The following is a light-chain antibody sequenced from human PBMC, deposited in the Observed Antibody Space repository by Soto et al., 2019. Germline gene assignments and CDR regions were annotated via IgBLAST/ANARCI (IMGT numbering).Light chain of an antibody. CDR3: QQSFSPLWT. J-gene: IGKJ1*01. CDR1: QSISNY. V-gene: IGKV1-39*01. CDR2: AAS. Sequence: DIRMTQSPSSLYASVGDRVTMTCRASQSISNYLNWYQQKPGKAPKLLIYAASSMQSGVPSRFSGSGSETDFTLTISSLQPDDSATYYCQQSFSPLWTFGQGTKVEV.